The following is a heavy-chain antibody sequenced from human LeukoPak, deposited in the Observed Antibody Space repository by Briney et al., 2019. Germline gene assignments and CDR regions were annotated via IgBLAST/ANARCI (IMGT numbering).Heavy chain of an antibody. Sequence: GGSLRLSCAASGFTFSSYGMHWVRQAPGKGLEWVAVISYDGSNKYYADSVKGRFTTSRDNSKNTLYLQMNSLRAEDTAVYYCAKSLPVPAGYAFDIWGQGTMVTVSS. CDR1: GFTFSSYG. CDR2: ISYDGSNK. CDR3: AKSLPVPAGYAFDI. D-gene: IGHD2-2*01. V-gene: IGHV3-30*18. J-gene: IGHJ3*02.